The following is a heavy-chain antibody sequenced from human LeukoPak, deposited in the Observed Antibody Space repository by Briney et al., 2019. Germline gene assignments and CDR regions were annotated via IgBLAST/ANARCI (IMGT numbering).Heavy chain of an antibody. CDR3: AKDRSLDV. CDR2: ISYDGSNK. CDR1: GFTFSSYG. V-gene: IGHV3-30*18. J-gene: IGHJ6*02. Sequence: LPGRSLRLSCAASGFTFSSYGMHWVRQAPGKGLEWVAVISYDGSNKYYADSVKGRFTISRDNSKNTLYLQMNSLRAEDTAVYYCAKDRSLDVWGQGTTVTVSS.